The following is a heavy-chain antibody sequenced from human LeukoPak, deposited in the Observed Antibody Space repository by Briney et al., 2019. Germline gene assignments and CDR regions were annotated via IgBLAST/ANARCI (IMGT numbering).Heavy chain of an antibody. CDR2: INHSGST. Sequence: SETLSLTCAVYGGSFSGYYWSWIRQPPGKGLEWIGEINHSGSTNYNPSLKSRVTISVDTSKNQFSLKLSSVTAADTAVYYCARGAEDGYNLYFDYWGQGTLVTVSS. J-gene: IGHJ4*02. D-gene: IGHD5-24*01. V-gene: IGHV4-34*01. CDR3: ARGAEDGYNLYFDY. CDR1: GGSFSGYY.